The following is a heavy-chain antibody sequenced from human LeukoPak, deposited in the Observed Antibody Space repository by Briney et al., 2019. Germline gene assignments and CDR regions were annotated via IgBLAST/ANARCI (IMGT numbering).Heavy chain of an antibody. CDR2: INHSGST. CDR3: ARTGGTKLDP. V-gene: IGHV4-34*01. CDR1: GGSFSGYY. J-gene: IGHJ5*02. Sequence: KPSETLSLTCAVYGGSFSGYYWSWIRQPPGKGLEWIGEINHSGSTNYNPSLKSRVTISVDTSKNQFSLQLNSVTPEDTAVYYCARTGGTKLDPWGQGTLVTVSS. D-gene: IGHD3-10*01.